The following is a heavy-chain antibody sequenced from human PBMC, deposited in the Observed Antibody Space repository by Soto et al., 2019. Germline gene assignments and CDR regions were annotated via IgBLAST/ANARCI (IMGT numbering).Heavy chain of an antibody. Sequence: SGPTLVNPTATLTLTCTFSGFSLSTSGVGVGWIRQPPGKALEWLALIYWNDDKRYSPSLKSRLTITKDTSKNQVVLTMTNMDPVDTATYYCAHSTYYYYDSSGYYFDYWGQGTLVTVSS. D-gene: IGHD3-22*01. V-gene: IGHV2-5*01. CDR1: GFSLSTSGVG. CDR2: IYWNDDK. CDR3: AHSTYYYYDSSGYYFDY. J-gene: IGHJ4*02.